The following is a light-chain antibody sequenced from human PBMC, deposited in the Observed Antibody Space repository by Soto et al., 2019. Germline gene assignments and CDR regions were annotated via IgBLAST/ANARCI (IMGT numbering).Light chain of an antibody. Sequence: EIVLTQSPATLSLSPGERATLSCRASQSVSSYLAWYQQKPGQAPRLLIYDASNRATGIPARFSGSGSGTDFTLTICSLEPEDFAVYYCQQRSNWPPALTFGGGTKVDIK. CDR1: QSVSSY. CDR2: DAS. V-gene: IGKV3-11*01. CDR3: QQRSNWPPALT. J-gene: IGKJ4*01.